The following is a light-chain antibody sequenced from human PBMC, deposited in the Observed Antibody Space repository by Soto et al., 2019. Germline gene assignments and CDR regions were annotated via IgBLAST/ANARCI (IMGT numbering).Light chain of an antibody. CDR2: EVS. CDR3: SSYTSSSTLV. V-gene: IGLV2-14*01. J-gene: IGLJ1*01. CDR1: SSDVGGYNY. Sequence: QSVLSQPASVSGAPGQSITICCTGTSSDVGGYNYVSWYQQHPGKAPKLMIYEVSNRPSGVSNHFSGSKSANTASLTISGLQAEDEADYYCSSYTSSSTLVFGTGTKVTVL.